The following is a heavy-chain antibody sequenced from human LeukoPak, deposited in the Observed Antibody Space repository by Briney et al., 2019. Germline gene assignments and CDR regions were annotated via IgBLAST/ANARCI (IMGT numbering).Heavy chain of an antibody. D-gene: IGHD6-6*01. Sequence: GESLKISCKGSGYSFTSYWIGWVRQMPGKGLEWMGIIYPGDSDTRYSPSFQGQVTISADKSISTAYLQWSSLKASDTAMYYCARSVWYSSSSPIFAYYFDSWGQGTLVTVSS. V-gene: IGHV5-51*01. J-gene: IGHJ4*02. CDR3: ARSVWYSSSSPIFAYYFDS. CDR1: GYSFTSYW. CDR2: IYPGDSDT.